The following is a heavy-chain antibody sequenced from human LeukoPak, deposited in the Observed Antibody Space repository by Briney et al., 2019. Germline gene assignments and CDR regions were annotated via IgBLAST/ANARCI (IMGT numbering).Heavy chain of an antibody. Sequence: GGSLSLSCAASGLTFSDYAMSWFRQAPGKGLEWVSGINSGFTPLYADSVKGRFTISRDNSKNTFHLQLNSLRAEDTAVYYCAKDYSDSRVADVFLEYWGQGTLVTVSS. D-gene: IGHD2-15*01. CDR1: GLTFSDYA. J-gene: IGHJ4*02. CDR2: INSGFTP. V-gene: IGHV3-23*01. CDR3: AKDYSDSRVADVFLEY.